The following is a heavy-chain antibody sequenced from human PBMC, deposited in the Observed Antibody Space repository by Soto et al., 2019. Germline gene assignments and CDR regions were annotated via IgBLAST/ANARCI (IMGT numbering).Heavy chain of an antibody. D-gene: IGHD5-18*01. CDR2: ISASGGTI. Sequence: EVQLLESGGGLVQPGGSLRLSCAASGFTFGSSAMTWVRQAPGKGLEWVSTISASGGTIYYADSVKGRFTISRDNSKITLFLQMNSLRAEDTAVYYCTKDWMGVGYSYASFDFWGQGALVAASS. CDR3: TKDWMGVGYSYASFDF. J-gene: IGHJ4*02. V-gene: IGHV3-23*01. CDR1: GFTFGSSA.